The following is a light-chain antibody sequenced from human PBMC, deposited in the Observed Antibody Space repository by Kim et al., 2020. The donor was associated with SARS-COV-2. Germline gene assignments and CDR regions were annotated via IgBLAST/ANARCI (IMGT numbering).Light chain of an antibody. J-gene: IGLJ3*02. CDR2: GNS. CDR1: RSNIGAGYD. CDR3: QSYDSSLSGSWV. Sequence: QSVLTQPPSVSGAPGQRVTISCTGSRSNIGAGYDVHWYKQLPGTAPKVLIYGNSNRPSGVPDRFSGSKSGTSASLAITGLQAEDEADYYCQSYDSSLSGSWVFGGGTQLTVL. V-gene: IGLV1-40*01.